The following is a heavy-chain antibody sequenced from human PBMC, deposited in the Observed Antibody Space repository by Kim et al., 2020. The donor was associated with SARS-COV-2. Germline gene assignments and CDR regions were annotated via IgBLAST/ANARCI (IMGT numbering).Heavy chain of an antibody. CDR3: ARDGRAAAGFFQH. V-gene: IGHV4-31*02. D-gene: IGHD6-13*01. J-gene: IGHJ1*01. Sequence: YNPSLKSRVTISVDTSKNQFSLKLSSVTAADTAVYYCARDGRAAAGFFQHWGQGTLVTVSS.